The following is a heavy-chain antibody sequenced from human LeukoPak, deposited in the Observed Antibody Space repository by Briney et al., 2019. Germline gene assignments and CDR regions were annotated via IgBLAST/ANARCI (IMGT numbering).Heavy chain of an antibody. D-gene: IGHD2-2*01. Sequence: GGSLRLSCEASGFTFSSYAMSWVRQAPGKGLEWVSAISGSGGSTYYADSVKGRFTISRDNSKNTLYLQMNSLRAEDTALYYCAKDCTSTNCYVDYWGQGTLVTVSS. CDR1: GFTFSSYA. CDR2: ISGSGGST. J-gene: IGHJ4*02. CDR3: AKDCTSTNCYVDY. V-gene: IGHV3-23*01.